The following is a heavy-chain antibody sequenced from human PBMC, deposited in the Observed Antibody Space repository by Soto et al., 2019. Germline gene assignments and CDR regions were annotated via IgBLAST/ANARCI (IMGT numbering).Heavy chain of an antibody. CDR2: INHSGST. CDR1: GGSFSGYY. CDR3: ARERAPLRYFDSKGWFYP. D-gene: IGHD3-9*01. V-gene: IGHV4-34*01. Sequence: QVQLQQWGAGLLKPSETLSLTCAVYGGSFSGYYWSWIRQPPGKGLVWSGEINHSGSTNYNPSLKSRATRSVDTCKNQFSLKLSSVTAADTAVYYCARERAPLRYFDSKGWFYPWCQGTLVTVSS. J-gene: IGHJ5*02.